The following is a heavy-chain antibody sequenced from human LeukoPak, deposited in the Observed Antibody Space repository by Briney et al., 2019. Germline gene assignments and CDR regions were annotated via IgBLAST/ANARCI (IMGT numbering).Heavy chain of an antibody. CDR2: ITGSGGNT. Sequence: GASLRLSCAASGFTFSNYAMSWVRQAPGKGLEWASAITGSGGNTYYADSVEGRFTISRDNSKNTVFLQMNSLRAEDTAVYYCAKWGDYDVLTGYYVSDYWGQGTLVTVSS. D-gene: IGHD3-9*01. V-gene: IGHV3-23*01. CDR3: AKWGDYDVLTGYYVSDY. J-gene: IGHJ4*02. CDR1: GFTFSNYA.